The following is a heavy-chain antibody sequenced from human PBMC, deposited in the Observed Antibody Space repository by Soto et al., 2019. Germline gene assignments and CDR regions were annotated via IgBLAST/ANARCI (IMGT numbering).Heavy chain of an antibody. V-gene: IGHV3-23*01. J-gene: IGHJ4*02. CDR2: ISDLGGST. Sequence: EVQLLESGGGLVQPGGSLRLSCTASGFTFSRYAMVWVRQAPGKGLEWVSTISDLGGSTSYADSMKGRFTISRDNSKNTLHLQMNGLRAEDTAIYYCAKDHIAAAGYFDCWGQGTLVAVSS. CDR1: GFTFSRYA. D-gene: IGHD6-13*01. CDR3: AKDHIAAAGYFDC.